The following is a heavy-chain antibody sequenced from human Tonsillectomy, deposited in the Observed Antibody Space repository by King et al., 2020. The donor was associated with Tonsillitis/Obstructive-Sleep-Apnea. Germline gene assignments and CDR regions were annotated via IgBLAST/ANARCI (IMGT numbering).Heavy chain of an antibody. J-gene: IGHJ3*02. CDR1: RFTFSSYN. Sequence: QLVQSGGGLVKPGVSLRLSCAASRFTFSSYNMNWVRQAPGKGLEWVSSISSSSSFIYYADSVKGRFTISRDNAKNSLYLQMNSLRAEDTAVYYCARELTGPDAFDIWGQGTMVTVSS. CDR3: ARELTGPDAFDI. V-gene: IGHV3-21*01. CDR2: ISSSSSFI. D-gene: IGHD1-20*01.